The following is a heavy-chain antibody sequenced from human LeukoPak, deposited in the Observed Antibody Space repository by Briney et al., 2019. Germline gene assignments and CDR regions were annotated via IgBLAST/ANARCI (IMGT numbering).Heavy chain of an antibody. Sequence: TGGSLRLSCAASGFTFSTYNMNWVRQAPGKGLEWVSSITSSSTYIYYADSVKGRFTISRDNAKNSLYLQMNSLRAEDTAVYYCARETYSSRWRSAFDIWGQGTMVTVSS. CDR3: ARETYSSRWRSAFDI. CDR1: GFTFSTYN. CDR2: ITSSSTYI. D-gene: IGHD6-13*01. V-gene: IGHV3-21*01. J-gene: IGHJ3*02.